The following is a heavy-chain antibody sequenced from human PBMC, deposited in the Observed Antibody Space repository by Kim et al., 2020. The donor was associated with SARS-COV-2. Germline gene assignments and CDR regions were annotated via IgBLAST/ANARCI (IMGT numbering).Heavy chain of an antibody. J-gene: IGHJ4*02. CDR3: ARGDSSGYGFDS. D-gene: IGHD3-22*01. CDR1: GGSISSSSYY. V-gene: IGHV4-39*07. CDR2: IYYSGST. Sequence: SETLSLTCTVSGGSISSSSYYWGWIRQPPGKGLEWIGSIYYSGSTYYNPSLKSRLTISVDTSKNQFSLKLSSVTAADTAVYYCARGDSSGYGFDSWGQGTLVTVSS.